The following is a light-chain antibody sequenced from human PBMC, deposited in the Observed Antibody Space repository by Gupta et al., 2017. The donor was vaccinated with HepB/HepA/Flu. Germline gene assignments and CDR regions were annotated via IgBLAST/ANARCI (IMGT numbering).Light chain of an antibody. Sequence: QSVFTQPPSVSAAPGQKVTIPCPGSHSNIGKSYVSWYQQLPGTAPKLLIYRNTERPSGIPDRFSGSKSGTSATLGITGLQTGDEAVYYCGTWDYSLTAGPVVFGGGTTLTVL. V-gene: IGLV1-51*01. J-gene: IGLJ2*01. CDR2: RNT. CDR3: GTWDYSLTAGPVV. CDR1: HSNIGKSY.